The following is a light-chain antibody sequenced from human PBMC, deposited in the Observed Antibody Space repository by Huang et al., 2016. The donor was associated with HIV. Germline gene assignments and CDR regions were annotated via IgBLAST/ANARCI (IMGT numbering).Light chain of an antibody. V-gene: IGKV1-39*01. Sequence: DIQMTQSPFSLSTFVGDRVTITCRASQNINTFLHWYQEKPGKAPRLLIYSASSLEHGVPSRFSGSASGTEFTLTVSSVQPDDSATYYCQQTYRTPYTFGQGTKLDI. CDR3: QQTYRTPYT. CDR1: QNINTF. J-gene: IGKJ2*01. CDR2: SAS.